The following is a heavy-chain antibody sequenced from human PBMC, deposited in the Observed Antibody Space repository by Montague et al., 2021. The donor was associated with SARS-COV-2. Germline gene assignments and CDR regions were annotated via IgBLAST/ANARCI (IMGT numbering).Heavy chain of an antibody. V-gene: IGHV3-23*01. CDR2: ISGSGGRT. J-gene: IGHJ4*02. D-gene: IGHD6-13*01. Sequence: SLRLSCAASEFTFSSYAMSWVRQAPGKGLEWVSAISGSGGRTYYADSVKGRFTLSRDNSKNMLYLQMNSLRAEDTAVYYCAKAALGSSSYFDYWGQGTLVTVSS. CDR3: AKAALGSSSYFDY. CDR1: EFTFSSYA.